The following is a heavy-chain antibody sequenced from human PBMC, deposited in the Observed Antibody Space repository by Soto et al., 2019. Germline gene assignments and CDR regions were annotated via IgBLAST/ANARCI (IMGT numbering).Heavy chain of an antibody. D-gene: IGHD4-17*01. CDR3: ARLPKYGDYYSST. CDR2: INHSGST. CDR1: GGSFSGYY. J-gene: IGHJ4*02. Sequence: SETLSLTCAVYGGSFSGYYLSWIRQPPGKGLEWTGEINHSGSTNYNPSLKSRVTISVDTSKNQFSLKLSSVTAADTAVYYCARLPKYGDYYSSTWGQGTLVTVSS. V-gene: IGHV4-34*01.